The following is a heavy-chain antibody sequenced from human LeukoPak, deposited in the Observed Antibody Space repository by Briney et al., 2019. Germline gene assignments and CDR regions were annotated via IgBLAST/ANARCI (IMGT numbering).Heavy chain of an antibody. CDR3: AREGGGYDSSGYYRRDAFDI. V-gene: IGHV1-69*04. Sequence: ASVKVSCKASGGTFSSYAISWVRQAPGQGLEWMGRIIPILGIANYAQKFQGRVTITADKSTSTAHMELSSLRSEDTAVYYCAREGGGYDSSGYYRRDAFDIWGQGTMVTVSS. J-gene: IGHJ3*02. D-gene: IGHD3-22*01. CDR1: GGTFSSYA. CDR2: IIPILGIA.